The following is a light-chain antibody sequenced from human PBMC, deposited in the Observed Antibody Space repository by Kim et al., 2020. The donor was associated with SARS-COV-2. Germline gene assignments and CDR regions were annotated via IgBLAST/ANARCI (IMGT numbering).Light chain of an antibody. J-gene: IGLJ3*02. CDR2: YDS. CDR3: QVWDSSSDHWV. V-gene: IGLV3-21*04. Sequence: SYELTQPPSVSVAPGKTARITCGGSNIGSKGVHWYQQKPGQAPVLVIYYDSDRPSGIPERFSGSNSGNTATLTISRVEAGDEADYYCQVWDSSSDHWVFGGGNQLTVL. CDR1: NIGSKG.